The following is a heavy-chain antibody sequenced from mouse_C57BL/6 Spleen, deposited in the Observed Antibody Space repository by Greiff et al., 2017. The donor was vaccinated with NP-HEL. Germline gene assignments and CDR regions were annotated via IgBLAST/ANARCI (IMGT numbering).Heavy chain of an antibody. CDR1: GYTLTSYW. CDR2: INPSNGRT. Sequence: VQLQQSGAELVNPGASVHLSCKASGYTLTSYWMHWVKQRPGQGLEWIGEINPSNGRTNYNEKFKSKATLTVDKSSSTAYMQLSSPTSEDSAVYYCARLLITLDYWCQGTTLTVAS. D-gene: IGHD2-1*01. V-gene: IGHV1S81*02. J-gene: IGHJ2*01. CDR3: ARLLITLDY.